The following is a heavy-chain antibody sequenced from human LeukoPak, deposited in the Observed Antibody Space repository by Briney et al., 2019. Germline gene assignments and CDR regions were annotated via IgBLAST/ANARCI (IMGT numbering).Heavy chain of an antibody. Sequence: PGGSLRLSCAASGFTFSSYWMTWVRQAPGKGLEWVANIKHNGDELNYVDSVEDRFTISRDNAKNSLYLHMTDLRAEDTAVYYCARDSRTFDSWGQGTLVTVSS. CDR3: ARDSRTFDS. J-gene: IGHJ4*02. CDR1: GFTFSSYW. CDR2: IKHNGDEL. V-gene: IGHV3-7*01.